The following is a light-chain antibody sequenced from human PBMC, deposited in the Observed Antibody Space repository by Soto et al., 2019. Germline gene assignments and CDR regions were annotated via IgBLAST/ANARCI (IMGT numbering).Light chain of an antibody. V-gene: IGKV4-1*01. J-gene: IGKJ4*01. Sequence: DIVMTQSPDSLAVSLGERATINCKSSQSVSYNSNSKNYLAWYQQKPGQPPKLLIYWASTRESGVPDRFSGNGSGTDFTLTISSLQAEDVAVYYCQQYYSTPLTFGGGTKVEIK. CDR3: QQYYSTPLT. CDR2: WAS. CDR1: QSVSYNSNSKNY.